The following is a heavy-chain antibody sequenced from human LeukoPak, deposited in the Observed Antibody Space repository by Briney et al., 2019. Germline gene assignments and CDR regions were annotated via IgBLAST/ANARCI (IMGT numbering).Heavy chain of an antibody. J-gene: IGHJ4*02. Sequence: SETLSLTCTVSGYSISSGYYWSWIRQPPGKGLEWIGEINHSGSTNYNPSLKSRVTISVDTSKNQFSLKLSSVTAADTAVYYCARHRGVAGIVRYFDYWGQGTLVTVSS. D-gene: IGHD6-19*01. V-gene: IGHV4-38-2*02. CDR3: ARHRGVAGIVRYFDY. CDR1: GYSISSGYY. CDR2: INHSGST.